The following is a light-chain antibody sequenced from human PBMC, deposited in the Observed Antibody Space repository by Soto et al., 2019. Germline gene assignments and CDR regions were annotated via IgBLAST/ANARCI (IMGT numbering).Light chain of an antibody. Sequence: EIVLTQSPGTLSLSPGERATLSCRASQSVSSHYLAWYQQRPGQAPSLLIFGASTRATGIPDRFSGSGSGTDFTLTISRLEPEDFAVYYCQRFGTSPRTFGQGTKVEIK. CDR3: QRFGTSPRT. CDR2: GAS. CDR1: QSVSSHY. J-gene: IGKJ1*01. V-gene: IGKV3-20*01.